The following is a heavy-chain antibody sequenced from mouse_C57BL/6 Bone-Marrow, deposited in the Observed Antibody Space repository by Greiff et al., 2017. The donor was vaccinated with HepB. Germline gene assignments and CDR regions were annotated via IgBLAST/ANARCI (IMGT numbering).Heavy chain of an antibody. CDR1: GFTFSDYG. D-gene: IGHD2-14*01. CDR2: ISNLAYSI. Sequence: EVQLVESGGGLVQPGGSLKLSCAASGFTFSDYGMAWVRQAPRKGPEWVAFISNLAYSIYYADTVTGRFTISRENAKNTLYLEMSSLRSEDTAMYYCARREVPPYYYAMDYWGQGTSVTVSS. J-gene: IGHJ4*01. CDR3: ARREVPPYYYAMDY. V-gene: IGHV5-15*01.